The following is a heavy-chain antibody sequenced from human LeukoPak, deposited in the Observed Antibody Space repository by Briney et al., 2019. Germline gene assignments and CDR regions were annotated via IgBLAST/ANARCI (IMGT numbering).Heavy chain of an antibody. CDR2: INHSGST. Sequence: PSETLSLTCAVYGGSFSGYYWSWIRQPPGKGLEWIGEINHSGSTNYNPSLKSRVTISVDTSKNQFSLKLSSVTAADTAVYYCAREYYCSGGRCYSGNWGQGTLVTVSS. CDR3: AREYYCSGGRCYSGN. CDR1: GGSFSGYY. D-gene: IGHD2-15*01. J-gene: IGHJ4*02. V-gene: IGHV4-34*01.